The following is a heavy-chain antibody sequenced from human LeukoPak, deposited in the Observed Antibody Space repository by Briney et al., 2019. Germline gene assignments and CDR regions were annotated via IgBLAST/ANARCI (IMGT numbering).Heavy chain of an antibody. J-gene: IGHJ4*02. CDR1: GFTFSSYG. CDR3: AKDRHEGSVATIKDYFDY. V-gene: IGHV3-30*02. Sequence: GGSLRLSCAASGFTFSSYGMHWVRQAPGKGLEWVAFIRYDGSNKYYADSVKGRFTISRDNSKNTLYLQMNSLRAEDTAVYYCAKDRHEGSVATIKDYFDYWGQGTLVTVSS. D-gene: IGHD5-12*01. CDR2: IRYDGSNK.